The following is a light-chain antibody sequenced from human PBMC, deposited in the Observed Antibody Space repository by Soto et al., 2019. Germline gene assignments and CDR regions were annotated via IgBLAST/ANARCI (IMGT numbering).Light chain of an antibody. V-gene: IGKV3-11*01. Sequence: EIVLTQSPATLSLSPGERATLSCRASQSVSSYLAWYQQKPGQAPRLLIYDASNRATGIPARFSGSVSGTDFTLTISSLEPEDFAVYYCQQRTNWPPYTLGQGTKLEIK. CDR1: QSVSSY. CDR2: DAS. CDR3: QQRTNWPPYT. J-gene: IGKJ2*01.